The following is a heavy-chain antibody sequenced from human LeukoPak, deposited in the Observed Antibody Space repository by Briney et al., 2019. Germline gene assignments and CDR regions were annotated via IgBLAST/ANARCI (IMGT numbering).Heavy chain of an antibody. D-gene: IGHD3-9*01. CDR2: INPNSGGT. CDR1: GYTFTGYY. V-gene: IGHV1-2*02. CDR3: ARGSRGRYFDWFNDEDWFDP. J-gene: IGHJ5*02. Sequence: GALVKVSCKASGYTFTGYYMHWVRQAPGQGLEWMGWINPNSGGTNYAQKFQGRVTMTRDTSISTAYMELSRLRSDDTAVYYCARGSRGRYFDWFNDEDWFDPWGQGTLVTVSS.